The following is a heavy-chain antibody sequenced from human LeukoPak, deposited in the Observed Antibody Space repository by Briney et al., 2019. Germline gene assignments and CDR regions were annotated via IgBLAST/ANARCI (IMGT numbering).Heavy chain of an antibody. CDR2: TTGRGDNT. CDR3: AREVPVPYFDY. J-gene: IGHJ4*02. CDR1: GFFFSDSA. Sequence: GGSLRLSCAASGFFFSDSATAWVRQAPGKGLEWVSTTTGRGDNTHYADSVKGRFTISRDNSKNTLYLQMNSPRAEDTAVYYCAREVPVPYFDYWGQGTLVTVSS. V-gene: IGHV3-23*01.